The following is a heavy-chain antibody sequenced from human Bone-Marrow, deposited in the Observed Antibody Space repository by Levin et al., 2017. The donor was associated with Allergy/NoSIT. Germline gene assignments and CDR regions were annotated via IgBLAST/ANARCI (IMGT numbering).Heavy chain of an antibody. J-gene: IGHJ3*02. CDR2: ISGGGSDT. Sequence: SGGSLRLSCAASGITFSDYYMSWIRQPPGKGLEWISYISGGGSDTNYADSVKGRFSISRDSAKNSVNLQMNSLRAEDTAVYYCATIRFGTWAFDIWGRGTMVAVSS. CDR3: ATIRFGTWAFDI. V-gene: IGHV3-11*03. D-gene: IGHD3-3*01. CDR1: GITFSDYY.